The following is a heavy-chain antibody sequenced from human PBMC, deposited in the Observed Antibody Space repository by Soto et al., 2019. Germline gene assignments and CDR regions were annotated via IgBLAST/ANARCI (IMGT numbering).Heavy chain of an antibody. D-gene: IGHD6-19*01. Sequence: QTGGSLRLSCSVAGFTVSDSMSWVHQAPGKGLECVSFIHSDGSIHYTDSVRGRFTISRDNSKNTLYLQMDRLRVDDTAVYFCARDASGPFDYWGQGTLVTVSS. CDR2: IHSDGSI. J-gene: IGHJ4*02. CDR1: GFTVSDS. CDR3: ARDASGPFDY. V-gene: IGHV3-53*01.